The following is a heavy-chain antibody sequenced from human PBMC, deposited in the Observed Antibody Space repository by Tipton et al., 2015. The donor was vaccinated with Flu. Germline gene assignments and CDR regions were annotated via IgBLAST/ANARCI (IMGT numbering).Heavy chain of an antibody. Sequence: TLSLTCAVSGYSISSGYYWGWIRQPPGKGLEWIGSIYHSGSTYYNPSLKSRVTISVDTSKNQFSLKLSSVTAADTAVYYCARRRGSYLAAFDIWGQGTMVTVSS. D-gene: IGHD1-26*01. V-gene: IGHV4-38-2*01. CDR2: IYHSGST. J-gene: IGHJ3*02. CDR1: GYSISSGYY. CDR3: ARRRGSYLAAFDI.